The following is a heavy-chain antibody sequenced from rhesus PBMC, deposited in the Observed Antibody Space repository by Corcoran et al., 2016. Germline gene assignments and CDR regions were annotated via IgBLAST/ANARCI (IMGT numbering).Heavy chain of an antibody. CDR3: ARDCTGSGCYAV. V-gene: IGHV4-80*01. J-gene: IGHJ5-1*01. CDR2: INSTVGRT. Sequence: QVQLQESGTGLMQPSETLSLPCAVSGGSFSSSWWGWIHQPPGKGLEWIGEINSTVGRTASTPTRKSRATIANAPSKNTCSLKLRSVIAADTAVDYGARDCTGSGCYAVWGPGVMVTVSS. D-gene: IGHD2-21*01. CDR1: GGSFSSSW.